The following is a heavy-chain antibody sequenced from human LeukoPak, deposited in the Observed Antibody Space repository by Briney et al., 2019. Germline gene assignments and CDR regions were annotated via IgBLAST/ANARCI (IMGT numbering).Heavy chain of an antibody. CDR2: IYYSGST. CDR3: ARGDWSGYVSPYNWFDP. D-gene: IGHD3-3*01. J-gene: IGHJ5*02. Sequence: SETLSLTCTVSGGSISSSSYYWGWIRQPPGKGLERIGSIYYSGSTYYNPSLKSRVTISVDTSKNQFSLKLSSVTAADTAVYYCARGDWSGYVSPYNWFDPWGQGTPVTVSS. V-gene: IGHV4-39*01. CDR1: GGSISSSSYY.